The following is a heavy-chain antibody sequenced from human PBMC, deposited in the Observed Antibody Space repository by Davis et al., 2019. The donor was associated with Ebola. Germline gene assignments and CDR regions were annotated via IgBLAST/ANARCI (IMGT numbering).Heavy chain of an antibody. CDR2: ISYDGSNK. J-gene: IGHJ4*02. CDR3: AVVAGTVDY. Sequence: GESLKISCASSGFTFSSYAMHWVRQAPGKGLEWVAVISYDGSNKYYADSVKGRFTISRDNSKNTLYLQMNSLRAEDTAVYYCAVVAGTVDYWGQGTLVTVSS. D-gene: IGHD6-19*01. CDR1: GFTFSSYA. V-gene: IGHV3-30-3*01.